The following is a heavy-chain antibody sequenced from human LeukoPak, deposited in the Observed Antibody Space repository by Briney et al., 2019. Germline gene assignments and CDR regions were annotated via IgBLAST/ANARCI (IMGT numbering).Heavy chain of an antibody. CDR2: IRSKAYGGTT. D-gene: IGHD5-12*01. V-gene: IGHV3-49*03. CDR1: GFTFGDYA. Sequence: GGSLRLSCTASGFTFGDYAMSWFRQAPGKGREWVGFIRSKAYGGTTEYAASVKGRFTISRDDSKSIAYLQMNSLKTEDTAVYYCTREDVDIVASYFDYWGQGTLVTVSS. CDR3: TREDVDIVASYFDY. J-gene: IGHJ4*02.